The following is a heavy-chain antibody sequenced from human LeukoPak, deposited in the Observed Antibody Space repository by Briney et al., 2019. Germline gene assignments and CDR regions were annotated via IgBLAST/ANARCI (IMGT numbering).Heavy chain of an antibody. CDR2: INPNSGGT. D-gene: IGHD1-26*01. Sequence: ASVKVSCKASGYTFTGYYMHWVRQAPGQGLEWMGWINPNSGGTNYAQKFQGRVTMTRDTSISTAYMELSRLRSDDTAAYYCVRLPDRASLRACGQGALVTVSS. CDR3: VRLPDRASLRA. J-gene: IGHJ5*02. V-gene: IGHV1-2*02. CDR1: GYTFTGYY.